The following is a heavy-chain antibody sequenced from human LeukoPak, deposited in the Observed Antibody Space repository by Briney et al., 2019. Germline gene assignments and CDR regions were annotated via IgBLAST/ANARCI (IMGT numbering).Heavy chain of an antibody. V-gene: IGHV3-30*18. CDR3: AKDRHSTYYYGMDV. D-gene: IGHD4-11*01. CDR2: ISYDGSNK. Sequence: GGSLRLSCAASGFTFSSYGTHWVRQAPGKGLEWVAVISYDGSNKYYADSVKGRFTISRDNSKNTLYLQMNSLRAEDTAVYYCAKDRHSTYYYGMDVWGQGTTVTVSS. CDR1: GFTFSSYG. J-gene: IGHJ6*02.